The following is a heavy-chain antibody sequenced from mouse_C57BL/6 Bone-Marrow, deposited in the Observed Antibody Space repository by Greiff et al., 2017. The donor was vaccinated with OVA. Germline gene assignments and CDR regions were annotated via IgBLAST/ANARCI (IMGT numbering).Heavy chain of an antibody. D-gene: IGHD3-2*02. CDR3: ASPRQLRLYYFDY. V-gene: IGHV1-19*01. CDR2: INPYNGGT. J-gene: IGHJ2*01. Sequence: EVQLQQSGPVLVKPGASVKMSCKASGYTFTDYYMNWVKQSHGKSLEWIGVINPYNGGTSYNQKFKGKATLTVDKSSSTAYMELNSLTSEDSAVYYCASPRQLRLYYFDYWGQGTTLTVSS. CDR1: GYTFTDYY.